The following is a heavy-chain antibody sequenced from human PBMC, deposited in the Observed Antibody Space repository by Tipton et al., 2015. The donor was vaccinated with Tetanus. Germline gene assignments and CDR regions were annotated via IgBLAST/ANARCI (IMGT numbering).Heavy chain of an antibody. D-gene: IGHD1-7*01. Sequence: SLRLSCAASGFTFTYYSLNWVRQAPGKGLEWVSSISSSSRYIYYADSVKGRFTVSRDNAKNSLYLQMNSLRAEDTAIYYCARDREENLYFDLWGRGTPGHCLL. V-gene: IGHV3-21*01. CDR3: ARDREENLYFDL. CDR1: GFTFTYYS. CDR2: ISSSSRYI. J-gene: IGHJ2*01.